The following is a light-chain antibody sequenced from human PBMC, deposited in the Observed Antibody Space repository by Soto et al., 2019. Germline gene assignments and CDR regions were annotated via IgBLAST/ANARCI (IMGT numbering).Light chain of an antibody. Sequence: DIQLTQSPSFLSASVGDRVTITCRASQDINTYLAWYQQKPGKAPKLLIFAASTLKNGAPSRFSGSGSGTKFLFTFTSLQPEGLATYCCQERKSYPLTCGQGTRLE. CDR1: QDINTY. CDR2: AAS. V-gene: IGKV1-9*01. J-gene: IGKJ5*01. CDR3: QERKSYPLT.